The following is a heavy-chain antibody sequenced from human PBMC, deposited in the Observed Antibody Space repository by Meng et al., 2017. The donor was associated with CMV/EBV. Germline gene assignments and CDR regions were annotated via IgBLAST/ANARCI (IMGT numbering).Heavy chain of an antibody. J-gene: IGHJ4*02. CDR2: IRYDGSNK. V-gene: IGHV3-30*02. Sequence: GGSLRLSCAASGFTFSSYGMHWVRQAPGEGLEWVAFIRYDGSNKYYADSVKGRFTISRDNSKNTLYLQMNSLRAEDTAVYYCRTVTDDYWGQGTLVTVSS. CDR1: GFTFSSYG. D-gene: IGHD4-17*01. CDR3: RTVTDDY.